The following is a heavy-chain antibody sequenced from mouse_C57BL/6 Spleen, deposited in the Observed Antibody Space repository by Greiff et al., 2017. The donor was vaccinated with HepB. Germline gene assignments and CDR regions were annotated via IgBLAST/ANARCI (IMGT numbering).Heavy chain of an antibody. CDR1: GFNIKDYY. CDR3: ASYYYGSSDYFDY. CDR2: IDPEDGET. D-gene: IGHD1-1*01. J-gene: IGHJ2*01. Sequence: EVKLVESGAELVKPGASVKLSCTASGFNIKDYYMHWVKQRTEQGLEWIGRIDPEDGETKYAPKFQGKATITADTSPNTAYLQLSSLTSEDTAVYYCASYYYGSSDYFDYWGQGTTLTVSS. V-gene: IGHV14-2*01.